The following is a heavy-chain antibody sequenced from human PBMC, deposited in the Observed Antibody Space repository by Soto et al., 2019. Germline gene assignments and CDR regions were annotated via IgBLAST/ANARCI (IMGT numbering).Heavy chain of an antibody. CDR2: INAGNGNT. J-gene: IGHJ4*02. CDR1: GYTFTSYA. D-gene: IGHD5-18*01. V-gene: IGHV1-3*01. CDR3: ARVYWGYSYGAFDY. Sequence: GASVKVSCKASGYTFTSYAMHWVRQAPGQRLEWMGWINAGNGNTKYSQKFQGRVTITRDTSASTAYMELSSLRSEDTAVYYCARVYWGYSYGAFDYWGQGNLVTVSS.